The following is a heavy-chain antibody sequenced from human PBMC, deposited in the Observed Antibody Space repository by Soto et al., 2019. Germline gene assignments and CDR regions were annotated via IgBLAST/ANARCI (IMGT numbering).Heavy chain of an antibody. Sequence: PSETLSLTCTVSGGSTSSSSYYWGWIRQPPGKGLEWIGSIYYSGSTYYNPSLKSRVTITVDTSKNQFSLKLSYVTAADTAVYYCARARVWSLPYNWFDPWGQGTLVTVSS. V-gene: IGHV4-39*01. D-gene: IGHD3-10*01. CDR1: GGSTSSSSYY. J-gene: IGHJ5*02. CDR2: IYYSGST. CDR3: ARARVWSLPYNWFDP.